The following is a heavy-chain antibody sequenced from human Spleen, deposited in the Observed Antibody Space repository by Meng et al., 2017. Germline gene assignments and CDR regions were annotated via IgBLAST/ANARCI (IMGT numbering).Heavy chain of an antibody. V-gene: IGHV3-23*01. J-gene: IGHJ1*01. Sequence: LSLTCAASGFTFSSYAMSWVRQAPGKGLEWVSAISGSGGSTYYADSVKGRFTISRDNSKNTLYLQMNSLRAEDTAVYYCAKTRYGDSREYFQHWGQGTLVTVSS. CDR1: GFTFSSYA. CDR3: AKTRYGDSREYFQH. CDR2: ISGSGGST. D-gene: IGHD4-17*01.